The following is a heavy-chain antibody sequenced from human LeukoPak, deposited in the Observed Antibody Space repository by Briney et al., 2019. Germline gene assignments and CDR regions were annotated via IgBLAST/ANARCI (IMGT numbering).Heavy chain of an antibody. D-gene: IGHD5-12*01. CDR2: IRSSSET. J-gene: IGHJ5*02. Sequence: GGSLRLSCAASGFTFSQYSMNWVRQAPGKGLEWVSHIRSSSETFYADSVKGRFTISRDNARNSLYLQMNNLRGEDTAIYYCARDAGDSGYGCDLWGQGTLVTVSS. CDR3: ARDAGDSGYGCDL. CDR1: GFTFSQYS. V-gene: IGHV3-48*01.